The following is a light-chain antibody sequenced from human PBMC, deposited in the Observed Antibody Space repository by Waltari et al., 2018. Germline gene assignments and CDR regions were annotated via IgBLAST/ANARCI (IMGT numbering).Light chain of an antibody. CDR3: CSYAGSSTWV. Sequence: QSALTQPASVSGSPGQSITISCTRSTSAVRSYTSVSWYQQHPGKAPQPLIYDVSKRPSGVPDRFGGSRSGDTASLTISGLLAEDESDYFCCSYAGSSTWVFGGGTRVTVL. J-gene: IGLJ3*02. CDR1: TSAVRSYTS. V-gene: IGLV2-11*01. CDR2: DVS.